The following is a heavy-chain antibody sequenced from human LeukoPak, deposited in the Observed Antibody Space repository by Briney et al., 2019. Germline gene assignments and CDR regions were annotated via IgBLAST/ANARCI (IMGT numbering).Heavy chain of an antibody. J-gene: IGHJ3*02. Sequence: GGSLRLSCAASGFTFSSYSMNWVRQAPGKGLEWVSSISSSSSYIYYADSVKGRFTISRDNAKNSLYLQMNSLRAEDTAMYYCARDGLGIELDGSDIWGQGTMVTVSS. V-gene: IGHV3-21*01. CDR2: ISSSSSYI. CDR1: GFTFSSYS. D-gene: IGHD3/OR15-3a*01. CDR3: ARDGLGIELDGSDI.